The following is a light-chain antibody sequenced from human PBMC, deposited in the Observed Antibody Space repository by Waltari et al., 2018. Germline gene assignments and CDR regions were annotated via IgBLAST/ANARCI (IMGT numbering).Light chain of an antibody. CDR1: QSISSH. CDR3: QHGHNWPLS. Sequence: EIVLTQSPATLSLSPGERATLSCWASQSISSHIAWYQQKPGQAPRLLVYDSSNRATGNPARFKGSGSGTGFTLTIGSLGPGDFAVYYCQHGHNWPLSFGGGTKVEI. J-gene: IGKJ4*01. CDR2: DSS. V-gene: IGKV3-11*01.